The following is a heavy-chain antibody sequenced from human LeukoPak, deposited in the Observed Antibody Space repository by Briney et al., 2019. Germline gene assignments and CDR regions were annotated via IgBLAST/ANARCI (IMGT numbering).Heavy chain of an antibody. J-gene: IGHJ4*02. CDR3: ARGRQNYGDYPY. D-gene: IGHD4-17*01. V-gene: IGHV3-74*01. CDR2: IKSDGITI. CDR1: GFTFSNYM. Sequence: PGGSLRLSCAASGFTFSNYMMHWVRQAPGKGLVWVSRIKSDGITITYADSVKGRFTISRDNAKNTLYLQMNSLRAEDTAVYYCARGRQNYGDYPYWGQGTLVTVSS.